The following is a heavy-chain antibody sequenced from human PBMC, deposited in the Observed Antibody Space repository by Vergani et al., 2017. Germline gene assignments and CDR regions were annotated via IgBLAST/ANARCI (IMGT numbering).Heavy chain of an antibody. J-gene: IGHJ6*03. D-gene: IGHD2/OR15-2a*01. V-gene: IGHV4-31*03. CDR3: ARAGLPFYAFYMDV. CDR1: GDSIRSGVYY. Sequence: QVQLQESGPGLVKPSQTLSLTCTVSGDSIRSGVYYWGWICQHPGQGLEWIGYIYHTGTTYYNPSLRGRINISVDTSKNQLSLKLTSVTAADTAVYFCARAGLPFYAFYMDVWGKGITVTVSS. CDR2: IYHTGTT.